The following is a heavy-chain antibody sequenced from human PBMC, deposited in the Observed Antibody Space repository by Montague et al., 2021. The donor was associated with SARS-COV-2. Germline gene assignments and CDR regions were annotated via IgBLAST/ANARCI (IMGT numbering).Heavy chain of an antibody. CDR2: FYHSGGT. CDR1: GGSISSYF. D-gene: IGHD3-10*01. V-gene: IGHV4-59*13. Sequence: SETLSLTCTVSGGSISSYFWSWIRQSPGKGLEWIGYFYHSGGTKYNPSLKSRVTISGDTSKNQFSLRLTSVTTADTAIYYCARSGGVPLDWGQGSLVTVSS. J-gene: IGHJ4*02. CDR3: ARSGGVPLD.